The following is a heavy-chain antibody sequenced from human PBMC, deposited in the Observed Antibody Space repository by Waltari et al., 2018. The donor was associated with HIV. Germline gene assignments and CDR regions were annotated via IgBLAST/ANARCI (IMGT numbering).Heavy chain of an antibody. CDR1: GFTFSSYS. J-gene: IGHJ4*02. V-gene: IGHV3-21*01. CDR3: ARGFVVVVAANLDY. CDR2: ISSSSSYK. Sequence: EVQLVESGGGLVKPGGSLRLSCAASGFTFSSYSMNWVRQAPGKGLAWVSSISSSSSYKYYADSVKGRFTISRDNAKNSLYLQMNSLRAEDTAVYYCARGFVVVVAANLDYWGQGTLVTVSS. D-gene: IGHD2-15*01.